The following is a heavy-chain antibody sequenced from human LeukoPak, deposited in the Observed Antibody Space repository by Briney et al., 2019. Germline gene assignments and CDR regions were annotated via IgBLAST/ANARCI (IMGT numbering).Heavy chain of an antibody. CDR3: ARDWASHDFSGLNWFDP. CDR2: ISAYNGNT. V-gene: IGHV1-18*04. CDR1: GYTFTSYG. Sequence: ASVKVSCKASGYTFTSYGISWVRQAPGQGLEWMGWISAYNGNTNYAQKLQGRATMTTDTSTSTAYMELRSLRSDDTAVYYCARDWASHDFSGLNWFDPWGQGTLVTVSS. D-gene: IGHD3-16*01. J-gene: IGHJ5*02.